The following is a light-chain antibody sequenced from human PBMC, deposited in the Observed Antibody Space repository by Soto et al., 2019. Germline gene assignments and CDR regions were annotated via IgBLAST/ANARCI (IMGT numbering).Light chain of an antibody. CDR1: SSDVGGYNY. Sequence: QSALTQPRSVSGSPGQSVTISCTGTSSDVGGYNYVSWYQQHPGKAPKLMIYAVSKRPSGVPERVSGSKSGNTASLTRSGIQAEDEADYYCCSYAGSYPVVFGGGTKLTVL. J-gene: IGLJ2*01. CDR2: AVS. CDR3: CSYAGSYPVV. V-gene: IGLV2-11*01.